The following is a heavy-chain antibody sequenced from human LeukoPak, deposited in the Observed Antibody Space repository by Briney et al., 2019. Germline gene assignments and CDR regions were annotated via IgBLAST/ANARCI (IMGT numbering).Heavy chain of an antibody. CDR1: GFIFNNFW. CDR2: IKQDGSEK. CDR3: ARMPPETHNNGQYYYYGMDV. D-gene: IGHD2-8*01. J-gene: IGHJ6*02. Sequence: GGSLRLSCVGSGFIFNNFWMNWVRQAPGKGLEWVATIKQDGSEKFIVDSVKGRFTMSRDNAENSLYLQMNSLRAEDTAVYFCARMPPETHNNGQYYYYGMDVWGQGTTVTVSS. V-gene: IGHV3-7*01.